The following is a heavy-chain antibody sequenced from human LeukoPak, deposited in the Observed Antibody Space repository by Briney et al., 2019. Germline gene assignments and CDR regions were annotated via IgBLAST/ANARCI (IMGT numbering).Heavy chain of an antibody. Sequence: GGSLRLSCAASGFTFSSYSMNWVRQAPGKGLEWVSSISSSSSYIYYADSVKGRFTISRDNAKNSLYLQMNSLRADDTAVYYCARGAVTKPFDYWGQGTLVTVSS. V-gene: IGHV3-21*04. J-gene: IGHJ4*02. CDR1: GFTFSSYS. CDR3: ARGAVTKPFDY. D-gene: IGHD4-17*01. CDR2: ISSSSSYI.